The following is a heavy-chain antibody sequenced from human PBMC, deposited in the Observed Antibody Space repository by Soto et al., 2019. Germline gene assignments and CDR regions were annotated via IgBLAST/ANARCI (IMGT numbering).Heavy chain of an antibody. Sequence: QVQLMQSGAEVRKPGASVRLSCETSGYNFNQYYIHWVRQALGQGLEWMGIINLRGGTTEYAHKFRGRVTVTGDTSTKTAYMELRSLRSEDTAMYFCARGPEDSDVPRWDYWGQGTLVTVSS. V-gene: IGHV1-46*02. J-gene: IGHJ4*02. CDR1: GYNFNQYY. CDR2: INLRGGTT. CDR3: ARGPEDSDVPRWDY. D-gene: IGHD1-26*01.